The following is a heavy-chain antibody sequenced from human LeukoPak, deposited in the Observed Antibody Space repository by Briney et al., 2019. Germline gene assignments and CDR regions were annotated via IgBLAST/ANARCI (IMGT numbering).Heavy chain of an antibody. CDR1: GGTFSSYA. CDR2: IIPIFGTA. Sequence: SVKVSCKASGGTFSSYAISWVRQAPGQGLEWMGGIIPIFGTANYAQKFQGRVTITTDESTSTAYMELSSLRSEDTAVYYCARAGNVQPGLVGSEPSPNYYYYYMDVWGQGTLVTVSS. V-gene: IGHV1-69*05. CDR3: ARAGNVQPGLVGSEPSPNYYYYYMDV. D-gene: IGHD6-6*01. J-gene: IGHJ6*03.